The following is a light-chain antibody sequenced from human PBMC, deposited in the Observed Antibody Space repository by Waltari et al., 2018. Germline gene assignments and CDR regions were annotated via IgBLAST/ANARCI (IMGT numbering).Light chain of an antibody. CDR3: SSYTSSSTLVV. V-gene: IGLV2-14*01. J-gene: IGLJ2*01. CDR2: DVS. Sequence: QSALTQPASVSGSPGQSITISCTGTSSDVGGYNYVSWYQQHPGKAPKLMIYDVSKRPSGGSNRFSGAKCGNTACLTISGLQAEDEADYYCSSYTSSSTLVVFGGGTKLTVL. CDR1: SSDVGGYNY.